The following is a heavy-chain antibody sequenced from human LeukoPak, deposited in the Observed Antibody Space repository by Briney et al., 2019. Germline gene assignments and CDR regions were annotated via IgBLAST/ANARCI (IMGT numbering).Heavy chain of an antibody. CDR3: ARDKVGVAYYFDY. V-gene: IGHV3-21*01. CDR1: GFTFTAYG. CDR2: ISSSSSYI. D-gene: IGHD3-3*01. J-gene: IGHJ4*02. Sequence: PGGSLRLSCAASGFTFTAYGMHWVRQAPGKGLEWVSSISSSSSYIYYADSVKGRFTISRDNAENSLYLQMNSLRAEDTAVYYCARDKVGVAYYFDYWGQGTLVTVSS.